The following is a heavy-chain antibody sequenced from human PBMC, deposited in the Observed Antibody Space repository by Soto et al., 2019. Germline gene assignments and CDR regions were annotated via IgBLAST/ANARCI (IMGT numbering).Heavy chain of an antibody. D-gene: IGHD2-21*01. CDR3: ARGGIFSSNWFDY. Sequence: SETLSLTCSVFGDSVTDYYWSWIRLPAGKKMEWIGRIHSSGNTNYNPSFSSRVTMSVDTSKNQFSLKLNSVTAADTAVYYCARGGIFSSNWFDYWGQGALVTVSS. CDR2: IHSSGNT. V-gene: IGHV4-4*07. J-gene: IGHJ5*01. CDR1: GDSVTDYY.